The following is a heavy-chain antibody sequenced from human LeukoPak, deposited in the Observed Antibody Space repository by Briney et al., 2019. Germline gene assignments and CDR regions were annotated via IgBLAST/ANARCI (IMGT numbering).Heavy chain of an antibody. CDR3: AREDDFWSGPFDY. CDR2: ISSSGDYK. J-gene: IGHJ4*02. Sequence: GGSLRLSCAASGFTFDDYGMTWVRQAPGKGLEWVSSISSSGDYKFYADSLKGRFTISKDNAKNSLYLHMNSLRAEDTAVYYCAREDDFWSGPFDYWGQGTLVTVSS. D-gene: IGHD3-3*01. V-gene: IGHV3-21*01. CDR1: GFTFDDYG.